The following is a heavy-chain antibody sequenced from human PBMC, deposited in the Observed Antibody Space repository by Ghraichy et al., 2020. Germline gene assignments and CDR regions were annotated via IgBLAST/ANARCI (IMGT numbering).Heavy chain of an antibody. D-gene: IGHD2-15*01. J-gene: IGHJ5*02. CDR3: AKAWGYCSGGTCPSYNWFDP. Sequence: GALNISCAASGLTFSNYAMTWVRQAPGQGLEWVSGIGASGGATYYADSVKGRFTISRDNSKSTLYLQMNSLRAEDTAIYYCAKAWGYCSGGTCPSYNWFDPWGQGTLVTVSS. V-gene: IGHV3-23*01. CDR1: GLTFSNYA. CDR2: IGASGGAT.